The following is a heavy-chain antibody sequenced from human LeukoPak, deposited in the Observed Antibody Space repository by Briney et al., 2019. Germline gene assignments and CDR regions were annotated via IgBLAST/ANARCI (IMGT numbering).Heavy chain of an antibody. D-gene: IGHD3-10*01. CDR2: IYYSGST. CDR1: GGSISSSSYY. CDR3: ARPWGDLGGFGELLSSLDYYYYMDV. V-gene: IGHV4-39*01. Sequence: PSETLSLTCTVSGGSISSSSYYWGWIRQPPGKGLEWIGSIYYSGSTYYNPSLKSRVTISVDTSKNQFSLKLSSVTAADTAVYYCARPWGDLGGFGELLSSLDYYYYMDVWGKGTTVTVSS. J-gene: IGHJ6*03.